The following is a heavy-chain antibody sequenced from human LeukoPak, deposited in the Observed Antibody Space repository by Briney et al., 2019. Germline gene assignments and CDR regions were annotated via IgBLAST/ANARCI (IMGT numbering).Heavy chain of an antibody. D-gene: IGHD3-3*02. CDR1: GFTFSNYA. CDR3: ARRFAAQLAFVDV. V-gene: IGHV3-64*01. Sequence: GGSLRLSCAASGFTFSNYAMHWVRQAPGKGLEYVSAISYNGGSTYYANSVKGRFTISRDDSKNTLYLQMGSLIAEDMAVYYCARRFAAQLAFVDVWGKGTTVTISS. CDR2: ISYNGGST. J-gene: IGHJ6*04.